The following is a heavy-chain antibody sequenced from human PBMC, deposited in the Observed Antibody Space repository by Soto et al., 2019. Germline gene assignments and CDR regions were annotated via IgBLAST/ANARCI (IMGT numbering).Heavy chain of an antibody. V-gene: IGHV4-59*11. D-gene: IGHD4-4*01. J-gene: IGHJ3*02. Sequence: SETLSLTCSVSGVSIGSHFWSWIRHSPGKGPELVGYIYHTVNTNYNPALKSRVTISMDTSENQLSLQLSSVTAADTAVYYCARLQYTVLTALEILGQGTMVNGSS. CDR3: ARLQYTVLTALEI. CDR2: IYHTVNT. CDR1: GVSIGSHF.